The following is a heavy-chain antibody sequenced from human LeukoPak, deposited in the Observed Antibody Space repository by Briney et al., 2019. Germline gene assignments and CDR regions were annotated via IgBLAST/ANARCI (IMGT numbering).Heavy chain of an antibody. CDR3: ARGRGGYNWDY. D-gene: IGHD5-24*01. J-gene: IGHJ4*02. Sequence: SETLSLTCTVSGGSISSSSNYWGWIRQPPGKGLEWIGSFYYSESTYYNPPLKSRVTISADTSKNQFSLKLSSVTAADTAVYYCARGRGGYNWDYWGQGTLVTVSS. V-gene: IGHV4-39*01. CDR1: GGSISSSSNY. CDR2: FYYSEST.